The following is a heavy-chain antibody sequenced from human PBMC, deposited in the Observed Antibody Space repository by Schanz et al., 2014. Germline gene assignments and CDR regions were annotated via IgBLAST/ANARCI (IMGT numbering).Heavy chain of an antibody. CDR3: ARDRRFFDRDDLYDFDS. J-gene: IGHJ4*02. CDR2: ISVYNHNK. D-gene: IGHD3-3*01. Sequence: QVQLVQSGAEVKKPGASVKVSCKASGYTFTSYGISWVRQAPGQGLEWMGWISVYNHNKEYDQKFQGRVTMTTDTSTSTAYMALTDLRSDDTAVYYCARDRRFFDRDDLYDFDSWGQGTLGTVSS. CDR1: GYTFTSYG. V-gene: IGHV1-18*01.